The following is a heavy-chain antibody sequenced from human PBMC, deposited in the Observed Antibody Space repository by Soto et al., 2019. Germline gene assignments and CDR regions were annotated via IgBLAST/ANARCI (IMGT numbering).Heavy chain of an antibody. CDR3: ANQRVWSGYCGSYFDY. V-gene: IGHV4-31*03. J-gene: IGHJ4*02. Sequence: SETLSLTCTVSGGSISSGGYYWSWIRQHPGKGLEWIGYIYYSGSTYYNPSLKSRVTISVDTSKNQFSLKLSSVTAADTAVYYCANQRVWSGYCGSYFDYWGQGTLVTVSS. CDR2: IYYSGST. CDR1: GGSISSGGYY. D-gene: IGHD3-3*01.